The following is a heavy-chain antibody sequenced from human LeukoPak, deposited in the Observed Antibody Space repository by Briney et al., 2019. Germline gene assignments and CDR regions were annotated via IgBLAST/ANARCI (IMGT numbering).Heavy chain of an antibody. D-gene: IGHD4-23*01. CDR1: GGTFSSYA. CDR3: ARPYGGNDGMDV. CDR2: IIPILGIA. Sequence: ASVKVSCKASGGTFSSYAISWVRQAPRQGVEWMGRIIPILGIANYAQKFQGRVTLTADKSTSTAYMELSSLRSEDTAVYYCARPYGGNDGMDVWGQGTTVTVSS. J-gene: IGHJ6*02. V-gene: IGHV1-69*04.